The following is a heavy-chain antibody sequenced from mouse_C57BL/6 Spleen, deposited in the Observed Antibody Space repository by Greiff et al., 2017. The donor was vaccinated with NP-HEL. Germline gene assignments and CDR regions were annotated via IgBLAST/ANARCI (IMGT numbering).Heavy chain of an antibody. Sequence: EVNVVESGGDLVKPGGSLKLSCAASGFTFSSYGMSWVRQTPDKRLEWVATISSGGSYTYYPDSVKGRFTISRDNAKNTLYLQMSSLKSEDTAMYYCARQDRYYDYDGGAMDYWGQGTSVTVSS. CDR2: ISSGGSYT. CDR3: ARQDRYYDYDGGAMDY. CDR1: GFTFSSYG. D-gene: IGHD2-4*01. J-gene: IGHJ4*01. V-gene: IGHV5-6*01.